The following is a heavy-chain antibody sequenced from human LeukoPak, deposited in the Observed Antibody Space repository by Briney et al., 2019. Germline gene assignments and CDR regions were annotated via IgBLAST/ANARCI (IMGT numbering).Heavy chain of an antibody. CDR3: VKVGASLPDAFDI. Sequence: SLRPSCATSGFTLDGYAMPWVRQTPGKGPEWVPSISWNSGSINYADSVKGRFTISRDNAKNSLYLLMNSLRAEDTALYYCVKVGASLPDAFDIWGQGTMVTVSS. CDR1: GFTLDGYA. V-gene: IGHV3-9*01. J-gene: IGHJ3*02. D-gene: IGHD4/OR15-4a*01. CDR2: ISWNSGSI.